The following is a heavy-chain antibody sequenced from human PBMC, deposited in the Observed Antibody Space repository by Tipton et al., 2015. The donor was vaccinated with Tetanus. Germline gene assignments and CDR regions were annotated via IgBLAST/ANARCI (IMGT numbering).Heavy chain of an antibody. CDR2: ISANSGNT. Sequence: QVQLVQSGVEVKEPGASVKVSCKASGYTFTTNGISWVRQAPGQGLEWMGWISANSGNTKYAQKFQGRVTMTTETPTSTVYMELRSLRSDDTAVYFCARDRAWGLDYGGQGPLVPVSS. V-gene: IGHV1-18*01. CDR3: ARDRAWGLDY. D-gene: IGHD7-27*01. CDR1: GYTFTTNG. J-gene: IGHJ4*02.